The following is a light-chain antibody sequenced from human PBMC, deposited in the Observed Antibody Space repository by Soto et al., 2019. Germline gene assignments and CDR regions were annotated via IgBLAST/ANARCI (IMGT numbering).Light chain of an antibody. J-gene: IGKJ1*01. CDR1: QSISSY. CDR2: ASS. CDR3: QQSYCTPTWT. Sequence: DIQITQSPSSLSASVGDRVTITFRASQSISSYLNWYQQKPGKAPKLLIYASSSLQSGVPSRFSGSGSGTDFTLTISSLQPEDFGTYYCQQSYCTPTWTFGQGTKVDIK. V-gene: IGKV1-39*01.